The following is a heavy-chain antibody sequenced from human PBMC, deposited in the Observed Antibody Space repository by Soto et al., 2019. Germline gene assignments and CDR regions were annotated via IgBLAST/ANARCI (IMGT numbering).Heavy chain of an antibody. CDR1: GFTFSSYA. CDR3: AKAAPVLRFLEWLSDLDY. CDR2: ISGSVGST. Sequence: GGSLRLSCAASGFTFSSYAMSWVRQAPGKGLEWVSAISGSVGSTYYADSVKGRFTISRDNSKNTLYLQMNSLRAEDTAVYYCAKAAPVLRFLEWLSDLDYWGQGTLVTVSS. V-gene: IGHV3-23*01. J-gene: IGHJ4*02. D-gene: IGHD3-3*01.